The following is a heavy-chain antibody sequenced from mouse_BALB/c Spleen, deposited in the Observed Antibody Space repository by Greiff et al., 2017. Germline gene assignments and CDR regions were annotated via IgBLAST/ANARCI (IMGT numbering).Heavy chain of an antibody. CDR1: GYSFTGYN. CDR2: IDPYYGGT. D-gene: IGHD1-1*01. V-gene: IGHV1-39*01. CDR3: ARKGYYGSSWYFDV. J-gene: IGHJ1*01. Sequence: EVKLQESGPELEKPGASVKISCKASGYSFTGYNMNWVKQSNGKSLEWIGNIDPYYGGTSYNQKFKGKATLTVDKSSSTAYMQLKSLTSEDSAVYYCARKGYYGSSWYFDVWGAGTTVTVSS.